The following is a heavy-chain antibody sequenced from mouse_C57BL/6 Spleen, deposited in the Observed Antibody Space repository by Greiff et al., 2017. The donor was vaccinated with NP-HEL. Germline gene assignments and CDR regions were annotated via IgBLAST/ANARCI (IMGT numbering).Heavy chain of an antibody. CDR3: ARELDDGYSYAY. J-gene: IGHJ3*01. Sequence: VQLKESGPGLVKPSQSLSLTCSVTGYSITSGYYWNWIRQFPGNKLEWMGYISYDGSNNYNPSLKNRISITRDTSKNQFFLKLNSVTTEDTATYYCARELDDGYSYAYWGKGTLVTVAA. V-gene: IGHV3-6*01. D-gene: IGHD2-3*01. CDR2: ISYDGSN. CDR1: GYSITSGYY.